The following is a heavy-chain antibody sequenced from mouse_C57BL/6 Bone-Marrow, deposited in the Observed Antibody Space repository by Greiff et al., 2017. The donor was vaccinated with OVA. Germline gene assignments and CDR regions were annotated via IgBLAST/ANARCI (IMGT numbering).Heavy chain of an antibody. V-gene: IGHV5-12*01. J-gene: IGHJ4*01. D-gene: IGHD1-1*01. CDR1: GFTFSDYY. CDR2: ISNGGGST. CDR3: ARGDGSSYCAMDY. Sequence: EVQLVESGGGLVQPGGSLKLSCAASGFTFSDYYMYWVRQTPEKRLEWVAYISNGGGSTYYPDTVKGRFTISRDNAKNTLYLQMSRLKAEDTAMYYCARGDGSSYCAMDYWGQGTSVTVSS.